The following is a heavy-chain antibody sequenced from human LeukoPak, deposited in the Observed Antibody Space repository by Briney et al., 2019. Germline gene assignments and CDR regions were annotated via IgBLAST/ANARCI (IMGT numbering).Heavy chain of an antibody. Sequence: ASVKVSCKASGYTFTSNYMHWVRQAPGQGLEWMGIIHPSGGNTNYAQKSQGRVAMTRDTSTSTVYMELSSLRSEDTAIYYCARDCSSTRCQGPVFDNWGQGTLVTVSS. CDR1: GYTFTSNY. CDR2: IHPSGGNT. J-gene: IGHJ4*02. V-gene: IGHV1-46*01. D-gene: IGHD2-2*01. CDR3: ARDCSSTRCQGPVFDN.